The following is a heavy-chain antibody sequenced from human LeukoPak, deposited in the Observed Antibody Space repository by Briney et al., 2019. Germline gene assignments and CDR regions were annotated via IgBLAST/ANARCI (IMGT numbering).Heavy chain of an antibody. J-gene: IGHJ4*02. V-gene: IGHV4-59*12. CDR2: IYYSGST. Sequence: ASETLSLTCTVSGGSISSYYWSWIRQPPGKGLEWIGYIYYSGSTNYNPSLKSRVTISVDTSKNQFSLKLSSVTAADTAVYYCAKGPAAILIDYWGQGTLVTVSS. D-gene: IGHD2-2*01. CDR1: GGSISSYY. CDR3: AKGPAAILIDY.